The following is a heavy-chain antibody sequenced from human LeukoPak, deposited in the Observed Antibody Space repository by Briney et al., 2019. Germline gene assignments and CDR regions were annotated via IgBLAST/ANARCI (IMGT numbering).Heavy chain of an antibody. CDR3: ARYGTAQAYYMDV. J-gene: IGHJ6*03. CDR1: GFTFNSYV. CDR2: ISYDESNK. V-gene: IGHV3-30-3*01. D-gene: IGHD5-18*01. Sequence: GRSLRLSCAASGFTFNSYVMYWVRQAPGKGLEWVAIISYDESNKYYADSVKGRFTISRDNAKNSLYLQMNSLRAEDTAVYYCARYGTAQAYYMDVWGKGTTVTVSS.